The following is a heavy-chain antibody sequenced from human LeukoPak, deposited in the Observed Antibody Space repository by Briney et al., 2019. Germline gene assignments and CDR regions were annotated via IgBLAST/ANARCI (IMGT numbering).Heavy chain of an antibody. CDR3: ARDGAPYYDILTGYLYHFFDY. J-gene: IGHJ4*02. V-gene: IGHV3-30*03. D-gene: IGHD3-9*01. CDR1: GFTFSSYG. CDR2: ISYDGSNK. Sequence: GRSLRLSCAASGFTFSSYGMHWVRQAPGKELEWVAVISYDGSNKYYADSVKGRFTISRDNSKNTLYLQMNSLRAEDTAVYYCARDGAPYYDILTGYLYHFFDYWGQGTLVTVSS.